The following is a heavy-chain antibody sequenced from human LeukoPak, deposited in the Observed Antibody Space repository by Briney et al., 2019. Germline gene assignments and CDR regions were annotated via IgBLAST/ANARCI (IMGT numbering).Heavy chain of an antibody. V-gene: IGHV4-39*07. CDR1: GGSISSSSYY. D-gene: IGHD3-22*01. CDR2: IYYSGST. J-gene: IGHJ4*02. Sequence: LETLSLTCTVSGGSISSSSYYWGWIRQPPGKGLEWIGSIYYSGSTYYNPSLKSRVTISVDTSKNQFSLKLSSVTAADTAVYYCARTHDSSGYIAYWGQGTLVTVSS. CDR3: ARTHDSSGYIAY.